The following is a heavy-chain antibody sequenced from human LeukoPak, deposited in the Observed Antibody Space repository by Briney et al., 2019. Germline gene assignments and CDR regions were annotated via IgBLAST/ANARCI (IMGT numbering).Heavy chain of an antibody. V-gene: IGHV3-11*01. D-gene: IGHD4-17*01. CDR1: GFTFSDYY. J-gene: IGHJ4*02. CDR2: ISSSGSTI. CDR3: ARYEYGDSYFDY. Sequence: GGSLRLSCAASGFTFSDYYMSWIRQAPGEGLEWVSYISSSGSTIHYADSVKGRFTISRDNAKNSLYLQMNSLRAEDTAVYYCARYEYGDSYFDYWGQGTLATVSS.